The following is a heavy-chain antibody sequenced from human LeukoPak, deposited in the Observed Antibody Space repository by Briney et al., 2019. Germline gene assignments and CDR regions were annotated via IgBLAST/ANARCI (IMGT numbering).Heavy chain of an antibody. CDR3: ASTLRFLPYRRFDY. CDR2: IYQSGSGSS. J-gene: IGHJ4*02. CDR1: GGSNISSNYY. Sequence: PSETLSLTCSVSGGSNISSNYYWGWIRQPPGKGLEWIGSIYQSGSGSSYYNPSLKSRVTISGDTSKNQFFLRLSSVTAADTAVYYCASTLRFLPYRRFDYWGQGTLVTVPS. D-gene: IGHD3-3*01. V-gene: IGHV4-39*01.